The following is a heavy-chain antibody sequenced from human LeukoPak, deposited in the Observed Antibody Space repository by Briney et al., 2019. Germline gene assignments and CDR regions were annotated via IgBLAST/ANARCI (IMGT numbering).Heavy chain of an antibody. V-gene: IGHV4-30-4*01. J-gene: IGHJ6*02. CDR2: IYYSGST. D-gene: IGHD3-10*01. CDR1: GGSISSGDYY. Sequence: SETLSLTCTVSGGSISSGDYYWSWIRQPPGKGLEWIGYIYYSGSTYYNPSLKSRVTISVDTSKNQFSLKLSSVTAADTAVYYCARSYYGSGSCYLPPYYYYYYGMDVWGQGTTVTVSS. CDR3: ARSYYGSGSCYLPPYYYYYYGMDV.